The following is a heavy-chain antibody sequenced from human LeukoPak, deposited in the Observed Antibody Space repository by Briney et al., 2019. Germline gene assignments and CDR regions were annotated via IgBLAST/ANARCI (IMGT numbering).Heavy chain of an antibody. D-gene: IGHD6-6*01. V-gene: IGHV1-2*02. Sequence: ASVKVSCKASGYTSTGYYMHWVRQAPGQGLEWMGWINPNSGGTNYAQKFQGRVTMTRDTSITTAYMELSRLRSDDTAVYYCARVFRSITARLDFDYWGQGTLVTVSS. CDR2: INPNSGGT. CDR1: GYTSTGYY. CDR3: ARVFRSITARLDFDY. J-gene: IGHJ4*02.